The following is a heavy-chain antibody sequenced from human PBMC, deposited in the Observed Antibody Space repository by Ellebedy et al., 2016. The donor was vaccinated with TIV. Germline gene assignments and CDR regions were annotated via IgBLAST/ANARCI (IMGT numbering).Heavy chain of an antibody. D-gene: IGHD6-6*01. CDR3: ARGSDSSSFIRLGLTLRYGMDV. Sequence: ASVKVSXXASGGTFSSYTISWVRQAPGQGLEWMGGIIPIFGTANYAQKFQDRVTITADESTRTAYMELSGLRSEDTAVYYCARGSDSSSFIRLGLTLRYGMDVWGQGTTVTVSS. CDR2: IIPIFGTA. CDR1: GGTFSSYT. V-gene: IGHV1-69*13. J-gene: IGHJ6*02.